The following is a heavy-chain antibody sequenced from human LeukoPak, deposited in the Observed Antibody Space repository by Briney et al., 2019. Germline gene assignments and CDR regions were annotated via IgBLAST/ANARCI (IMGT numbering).Heavy chain of an antibody. CDR3: TRDQDAGYALGY. CDR2: ITSSGSQ. J-gene: IGHJ4*02. D-gene: IGHD3-22*01. CDR1: GFNLNDCY. Sequence: GGSLRLSCAASGFNLNDCYMSWIRQAPGKGLEWISYITSSGSQYYSDSVKGRFTISRDAASKSLYLQMKSLRAEDSAVYFCTRDQDAGYALGYWGQGTLVIVSS. V-gene: IGHV3-11*01.